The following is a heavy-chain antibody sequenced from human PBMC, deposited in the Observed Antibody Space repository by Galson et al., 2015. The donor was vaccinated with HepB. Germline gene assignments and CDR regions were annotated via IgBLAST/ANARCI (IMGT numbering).Heavy chain of an antibody. CDR3: ARELGFFDWLLVDAFDI. CDR2: ISSSSSYI. D-gene: IGHD3-9*01. V-gene: IGHV3-21*01. Sequence: SLRLSCAASGFTSSSYSMNWVRQAPGKGLEWVSLISSSSSYIYYADSVKGRFTISRDNANNSLYLQMNSLRAEDTAVYYCARELGFFDWLLVDAFDIWGQGTMVTVSS. J-gene: IGHJ3*02. CDR1: GFTSSSYS.